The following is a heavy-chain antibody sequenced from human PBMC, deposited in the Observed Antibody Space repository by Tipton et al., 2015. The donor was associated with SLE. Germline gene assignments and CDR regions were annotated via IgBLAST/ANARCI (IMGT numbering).Heavy chain of an antibody. CDR1: GGSFSGYY. V-gene: IGHV4-34*01. CDR3: ARHWSKGYYYGMDV. CDR2: INHSGST. Sequence: TLSLTCAVYGGSFSGYYWSWIRQPPGKGLEWSGEINHSGSTNYNPSLKSRVNISVDTSKNQFSLKLSALTAADTAVYYCARHWSKGYYYGMDVWGQGTTVTVSS. J-gene: IGHJ6*02.